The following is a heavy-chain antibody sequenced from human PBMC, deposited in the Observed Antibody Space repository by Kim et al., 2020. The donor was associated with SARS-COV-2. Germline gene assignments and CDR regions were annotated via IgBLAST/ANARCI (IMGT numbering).Heavy chain of an antibody. CDR2: ILANGRDT. V-gene: IGHV3-64*01. Sequence: GGSLRLSCAASGFTLSSYTMHWVRQAPGKGLEYVSTILANGRDTYYANSVKGRFTISRDNSKNTLYLQMGSLRTEDMAVYYCAREVSAFDIWGQGTTVTVSS. CDR1: GFTLSSYT. CDR3: AREVSAFDI. J-gene: IGHJ3*02.